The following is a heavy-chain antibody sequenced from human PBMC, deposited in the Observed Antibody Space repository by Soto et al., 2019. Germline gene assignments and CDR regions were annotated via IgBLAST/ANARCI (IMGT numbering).Heavy chain of an antibody. CDR2: ISRTGGAA. D-gene: IGHD3-16*02. J-gene: IGHJ4*02. CDR1: GFTFNNFA. V-gene: IGHV3-23*01. CDR3: AKAYDYIWGSYPRELDH. Sequence: EVQLLESGGGLVQPGGSLRLSCAASGFTFNNFAMFWVRQAPGKGLEWVSSISRTGGAAHYADSVNGRFTISRDNSKNTLFLQFDSLRAEDTAVYYCAKAYDYIWGSYPRELDHWSQGTLVTVSS.